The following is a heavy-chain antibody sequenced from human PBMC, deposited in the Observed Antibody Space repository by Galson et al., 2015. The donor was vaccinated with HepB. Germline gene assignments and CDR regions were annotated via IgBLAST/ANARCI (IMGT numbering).Heavy chain of an antibody. CDR1: GYSFTSYW. Sequence: QSGAEVKKPGESLRISCKGSGYSFTSYWISWVRQMPGKGLEWMGRIDPSDSYTNYSPSFQGHVTISADKSISTAYLQWSSLKASDTAMYYCARHLIARGYSSGWSIDYWGQGTLVTVSS. CDR2: IDPSDSYT. V-gene: IGHV5-10-1*01. CDR3: ARHLIARGYSSGWSIDY. D-gene: IGHD6-19*01. J-gene: IGHJ4*02.